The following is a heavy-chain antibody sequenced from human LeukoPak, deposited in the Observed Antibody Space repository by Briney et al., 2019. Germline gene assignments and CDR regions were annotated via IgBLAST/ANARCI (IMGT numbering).Heavy chain of an antibody. CDR3: ARVAQGATTENYFYYYMDV. CDR1: GFAFSSYT. J-gene: IGHJ6*03. CDR2: ITSRSSHI. D-gene: IGHD4-11*01. V-gene: IGHV3-21*01. Sequence: GGSLRLSCEASGFAFSSYTITWVRQAPGKGLESVSSITSRSSHIYIADSVKGRFTISRDNAKHSLFLQMSSLRVEHTAVYYCARVAQGATTENYFYYYMDVWGKGTTVTVSS.